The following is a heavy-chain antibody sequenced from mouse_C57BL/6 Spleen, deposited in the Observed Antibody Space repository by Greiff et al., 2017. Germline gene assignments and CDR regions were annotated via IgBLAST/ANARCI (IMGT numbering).Heavy chain of an antibody. CDR2: INPSTGGT. CDR1: GYSFTGYY. J-gene: IGHJ4*01. Sequence: VQLKESGPELVKPGASVKISCKASGYSFTGYYMNWVKQSPEKSLEWIGEINPSTGGTTYNQKFKAKATLTVDKSSSTAYMQLKRLTSEDSAVYYFAGPNLPEAMDYWGQGTSVTVSS. V-gene: IGHV1-42*01. CDR3: AGPNLPEAMDY.